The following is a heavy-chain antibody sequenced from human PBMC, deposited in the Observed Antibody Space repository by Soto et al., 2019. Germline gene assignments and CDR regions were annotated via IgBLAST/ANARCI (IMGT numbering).Heavy chain of an antibody. J-gene: IGHJ4*02. V-gene: IGHV3-7*01. Sequence: PGGSLRLSCAASGFTFSSYWMSWVRQAPGKGLEWVANIKQDGSEKYYVDSVKGRFTISRDNAKNSLYLQMNSLRAEDTAVYYCAKDVSAAGTGSFYFDYWGQGTLVTVSS. CDR2: IKQDGSEK. CDR1: GFTFSSYW. CDR3: AKDVSAAGTGSFYFDY. D-gene: IGHD6-13*01.